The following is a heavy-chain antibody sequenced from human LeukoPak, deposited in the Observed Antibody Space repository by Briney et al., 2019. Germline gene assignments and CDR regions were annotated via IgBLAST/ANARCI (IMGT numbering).Heavy chain of an antibody. D-gene: IGHD6-13*01. CDR3: ARDGYSSSY. V-gene: IGHV4-59*01. CDR2: IYYSGST. Sequence: SETLSLTCTVSGGSISSYYWSWIRQPPGKGLEWIGYIYYSGSTNYNPSLKSRVTISVDTSKNQFSLKLSSVTAADTAVYYCARDGYSSSYWGQGTLVTVSS. J-gene: IGHJ4*02. CDR1: GGSISSYY.